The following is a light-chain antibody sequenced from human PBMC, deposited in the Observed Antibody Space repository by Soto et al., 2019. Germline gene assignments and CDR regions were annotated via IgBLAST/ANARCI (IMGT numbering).Light chain of an antibody. Sequence: QSALTQPASVSGSPGQSITISCTGTSSDVGGYNYVSWYQQHPGKSPKLMTYDVTNRPSGVSNRFSGSKSGNTASLTISGLQAEDEADYYCSSYTSSNTSVFGTGTKLTVL. CDR1: SSDVGGYNY. CDR3: SSYTSSNTSV. J-gene: IGLJ1*01. V-gene: IGLV2-14*01. CDR2: DVT.